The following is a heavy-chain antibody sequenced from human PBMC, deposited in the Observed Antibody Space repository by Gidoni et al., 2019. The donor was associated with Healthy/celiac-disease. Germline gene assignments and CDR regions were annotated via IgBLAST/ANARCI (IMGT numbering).Heavy chain of an antibody. CDR3: AREAYYYDSSGYYYNY. D-gene: IGHD3-22*01. CDR2: IIPIFGTA. V-gene: IGHV1-69*01. Sequence: QVQLVQSGAEVKKPGSSVKVSCKASGGPFSSYAISWVRQAPGQGLEWMGGIIPIFGTANYAQKFQGRVTITADESTSTAYMELSSLRSEDTAVYYCAREAYYYDSSGYYYNYWGQGTLVTVSS. J-gene: IGHJ4*02. CDR1: GGPFSSYA.